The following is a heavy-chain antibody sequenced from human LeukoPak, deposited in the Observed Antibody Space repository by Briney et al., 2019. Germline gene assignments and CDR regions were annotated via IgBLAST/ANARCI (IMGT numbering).Heavy chain of an antibody. CDR3: ARVGPLNGDYPDY. Sequence: ASVKVSCKASGYTFTGYYMHWVRQAPGQGLEWMGWINTNTGNPTYAQGFTGRFVFSLDTSASTAYLQISSLKAEDTAVYYCARVGPLNGDYPDYWGQGTLVTVSS. J-gene: IGHJ4*02. CDR2: INTNTGNP. D-gene: IGHD4-17*01. V-gene: IGHV7-4-1*02. CDR1: GYTFTGYY.